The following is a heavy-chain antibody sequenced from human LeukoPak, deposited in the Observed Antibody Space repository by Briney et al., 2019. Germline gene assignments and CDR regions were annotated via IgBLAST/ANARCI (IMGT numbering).Heavy chain of an antibody. D-gene: IGHD2-2*01. Sequence: SETLSLTCTVSGGSTSSYYWSWIRQPPGKGLEWIGYIYYSGSTNYNPSLKSRVTISVDTSKNQFSLKLSSVTAADTAVYYCARGRCSSTSCYLDYWGQGTLVTVSS. V-gene: IGHV4-59*01. CDR3: ARGRCSSTSCYLDY. CDR1: GGSTSSYY. CDR2: IYYSGST. J-gene: IGHJ4*02.